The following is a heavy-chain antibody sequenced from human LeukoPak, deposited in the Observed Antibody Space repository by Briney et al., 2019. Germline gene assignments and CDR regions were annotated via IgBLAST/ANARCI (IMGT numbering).Heavy chain of an antibody. D-gene: IGHD2-2*01. CDR1: GGSFSGYY. CDR3: ARDNLYSYCSSTSCQYYFDY. Sequence: SETLSLTCAVYGGSFSGYYWSWIRQPPGKGLEWIGEINHSGSTNYDPSLKSRVTISVDTSKNQFSLKLSSVTAADTAVYYCARDNLYSYCSSTSCQYYFDYWGQGTLVTVSS. V-gene: IGHV4-34*01. J-gene: IGHJ4*02. CDR2: INHSGST.